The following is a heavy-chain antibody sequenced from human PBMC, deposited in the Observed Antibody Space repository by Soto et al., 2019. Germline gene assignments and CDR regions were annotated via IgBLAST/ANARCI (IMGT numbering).Heavy chain of an antibody. D-gene: IGHD1-26*01. J-gene: IGHJ3*02. CDR3: ARVRTWSELLDAFDI. Sequence: GSSVNLACKSSGATLSSCSISWVRRAPGQGLECMGGIIPIFGTANYAQKFQGRVTITADKSTSTAYMELSSLRSEDTAVYYCARVRTWSELLDAFDIWGQGTMVTVSS. V-gene: IGHV1-69*06. CDR2: IIPIFGTA. CDR1: GATLSSCS.